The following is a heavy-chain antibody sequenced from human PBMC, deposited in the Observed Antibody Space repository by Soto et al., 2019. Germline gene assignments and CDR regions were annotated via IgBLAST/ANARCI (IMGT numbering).Heavy chain of an antibody. Sequence: EVLLLESGGGLVQPGGSLRLSCTASGFTFSSYGMSWVRQVPGKGLEWVSAINSGGDGTYYADSVKGRFTISRDNSKNTLSLQMNSLRAEDSAIYYCAPQFGEFELRWFGMDVWGQGTTVTVS. CDR2: INSGGDGT. V-gene: IGHV3-23*01. D-gene: IGHD3-10*01. J-gene: IGHJ6*02. CDR3: APQFGEFELRWFGMDV. CDR1: GFTFSSYG.